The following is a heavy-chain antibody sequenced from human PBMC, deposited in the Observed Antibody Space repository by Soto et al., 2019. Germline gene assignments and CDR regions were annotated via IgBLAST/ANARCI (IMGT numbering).Heavy chain of an antibody. CDR3: AKLQATTPDKWFDT. CDR2: VSGSGGST. D-gene: IGHD4-17*01. CDR1: GFTLSSYS. V-gene: IGHV3-23*01. Sequence: XGSLRVSCAASGFTLSSYSMSWVRQAPGKGLEWVSAVSGSGGSTYYADSVKGRFTTSRDNSKNTLYLQMNSLRAEDTAVYYCAKLQATTPDKWFDTWGQGALVTVSS. J-gene: IGHJ5*02.